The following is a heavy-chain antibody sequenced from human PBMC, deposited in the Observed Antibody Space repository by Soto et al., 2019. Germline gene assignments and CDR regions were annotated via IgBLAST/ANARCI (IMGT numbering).Heavy chain of an antibody. CDR2: IKQDGSEK. V-gene: IGHV3-7*04. CDR1: GFTFSSYW. D-gene: IGHD3-16*02. CDR3: ARGSIVTQDAFDI. Sequence: GGSLRLSCAASGFTFSSYWMSWVRQAPGKGLEWVANIKQDGSEKYYVDPVKGRFTISRDNAKNSLYLQMNSLRAEDTAVYYCARGSIVTQDAFDIWGQGTMVTVSS. J-gene: IGHJ3*02.